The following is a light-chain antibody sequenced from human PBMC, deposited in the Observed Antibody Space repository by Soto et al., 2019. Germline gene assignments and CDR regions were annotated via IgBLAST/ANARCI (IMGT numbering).Light chain of an antibody. CDR3: QSYEDNSSWV. CDR1: GGTVASNY. J-gene: IGLJ3*02. Sequence: NFMLTQPHSGSESPGKTVIISCTGSGGTVASNYVQWYQHRPGSAPTAVMYEDNRSPSGVPDRFSGSIDSSSNSASLTISDLKTEDEADYYCQSYEDNSSWVFGGGTKLTVL. CDR2: EDN. V-gene: IGLV6-57*02.